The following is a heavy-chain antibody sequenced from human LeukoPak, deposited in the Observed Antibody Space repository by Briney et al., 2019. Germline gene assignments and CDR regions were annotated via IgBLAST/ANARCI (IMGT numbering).Heavy chain of an antibody. J-gene: IGHJ6*02. CDR3: ARVGTYYDFWSGYTSSYGMDV. CDR2: MNPNSGST. Sequence: GASVKVSCKASGYTFTSYDINWVRQATGQGLEWMGWMNPNSGSTGYAQKFQGRVTMTRNTSISTAYMELSSLRSEDTAVYYCARVGTYYDFWSGYTSSYGMDVWDQGTTVTVSS. V-gene: IGHV1-8*01. CDR1: GYTFTSYD. D-gene: IGHD3-3*01.